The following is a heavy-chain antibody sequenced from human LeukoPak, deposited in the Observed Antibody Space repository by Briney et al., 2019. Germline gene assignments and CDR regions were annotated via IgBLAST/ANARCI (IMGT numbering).Heavy chain of an antibody. CDR2: ISGSGGST. V-gene: IGHV3-23*01. CDR3: AKGNTDGMVATIQYFDY. CDR1: GFTFSSYA. Sequence: PGGSLRLSCAASGFTFSSYAMSWVRQAPGKGLEWVSAISGSGGSTYYADSVKGRFTISRDNSKNTLYLQMNSLRAEDTAVYYCAKGNTDGMVATIQYFDYWGQRTLVTVSS. J-gene: IGHJ4*02. D-gene: IGHD5-12*01.